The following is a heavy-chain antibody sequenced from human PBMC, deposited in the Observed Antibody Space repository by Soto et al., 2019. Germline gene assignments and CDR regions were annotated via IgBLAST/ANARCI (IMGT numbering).Heavy chain of an antibody. CDR3: AGESHDILTGPPWVWYFDL. J-gene: IGHJ2*01. CDR1: GGSFSGYY. V-gene: IGHV4-34*01. Sequence: QVQLQQWGAGPLRPLETLSITCGVSGGSFSGYYWAWIRQSPGKGLEWIGEINDRGSINYNPSLKSRVSISVDTSKNHYSLNLRSVTAADTAVYYCAGESHDILTGPPWVWYFDLGGRCTLVTV. CDR2: INDRGSI. D-gene: IGHD3-9*01.